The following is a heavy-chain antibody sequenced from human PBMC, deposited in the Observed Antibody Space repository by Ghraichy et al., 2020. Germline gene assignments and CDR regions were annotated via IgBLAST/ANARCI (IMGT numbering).Heavy chain of an antibody. CDR3: ARSTHSSADY. D-gene: IGHD3-22*01. CDR1: GFTLRDHW. V-gene: IGHV3-7*04. CDR2: INQDGSDK. Sequence: GGSLRLSCVASGFTLRDHWMSWVRQAPGKGLEWVAHINQDGSDKLYVDSVKGRFTISKDSAENSLSLQMDSLRAEDTAVYYCARSTHSSADYWGQGGLVTVSS. J-gene: IGHJ4*02.